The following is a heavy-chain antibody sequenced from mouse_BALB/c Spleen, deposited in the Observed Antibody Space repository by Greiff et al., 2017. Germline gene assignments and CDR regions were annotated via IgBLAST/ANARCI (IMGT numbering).Heavy chain of an antibody. D-gene: IGHD2-10*01. J-gene: IGHJ4*01. CDR1: GFTFSDYY. Sequence: VKLVESGGGLVKPGGSLKLSCAASGFTFSDYYMYWVRQTPEKRLEWVATISDGGSYTYYPDSVKGRFTISRDNAKNNLYLQMSSLKSEDTAMYYCARDPYNGDYAMDYWGQGTSVTVSS. CDR3: ARDPYNGDYAMDY. V-gene: IGHV5-4*02. CDR2: ISDGGSYT.